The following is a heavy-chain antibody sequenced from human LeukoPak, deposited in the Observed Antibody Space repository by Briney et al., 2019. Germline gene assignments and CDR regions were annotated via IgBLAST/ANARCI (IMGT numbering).Heavy chain of an antibody. V-gene: IGHV4-34*01. J-gene: IGHJ4*02. CDR1: GGSFSGYY. CDR3: AGGGPLFDY. CDR2: INHSGST. Sequence: PSETLSLTCAVYGGSFSGYYWTWTRQPPGKGLEWIGEINHSGSTNYNPSLKSRVPMSVDTSKNQFSLKLSSVTAADTAVYYCAGGGPLFDYWGQGTLVTVSS.